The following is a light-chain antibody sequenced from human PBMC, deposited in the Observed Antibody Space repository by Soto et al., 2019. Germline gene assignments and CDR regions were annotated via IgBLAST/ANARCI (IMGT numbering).Light chain of an antibody. CDR3: CSFAGNLDV. CDR1: SSDVGDYNF. Sequence: QSVLTQPPSASGSPGQSVTISCTGTSSDVGDYNFVSWYQQYPGKAPKLMIYEVTKRPSGVPDRFSGSKSGNTASLTVSGLQAEDEADYYCCSFAGNLDVFGTGTKVTVL. J-gene: IGLJ1*01. CDR2: EVT. V-gene: IGLV2-8*01.